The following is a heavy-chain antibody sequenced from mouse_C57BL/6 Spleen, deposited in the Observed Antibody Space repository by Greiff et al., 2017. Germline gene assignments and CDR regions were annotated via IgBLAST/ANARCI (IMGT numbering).Heavy chain of an antibody. Sequence: VKLQQSGAELVKPGASVKLSCKASGYTFTEYTIHWVKQRSGQGLEWIGWFYPGSGSIKYNEKFKDKATLTADKSSSTVYMELSRLTSEDSAVYFCARHEVADYDGDAWAMDYWGQGTSVTVSS. J-gene: IGHJ4*01. D-gene: IGHD2-4*01. CDR1: GYTFTEYT. V-gene: IGHV1-62-2*01. CDR3: ARHEVADYDGDAWAMDY. CDR2: FYPGSGSI.